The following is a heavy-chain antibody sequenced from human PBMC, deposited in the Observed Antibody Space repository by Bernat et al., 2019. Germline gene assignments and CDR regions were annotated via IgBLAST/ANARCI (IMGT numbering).Heavy chain of an antibody. CDR1: GGSISSGGYY. CDR2: IYYSGST. D-gene: IGHD1-1*01. CDR3: ARDVSRTWRYFDL. V-gene: IGHV4-31*03. J-gene: IGHJ2*01. Sequence: QVQLQESGPRLVKPSQTLSLTCTVSGGSISSGGYYWSWIRQHPGKGLEWIGYIYYSGSTYYNPSLKSRVTISVDTSKNQFSLKLSSVTAADTAVYYCARDVSRTWRYFDLWGRGTLVTVSS.